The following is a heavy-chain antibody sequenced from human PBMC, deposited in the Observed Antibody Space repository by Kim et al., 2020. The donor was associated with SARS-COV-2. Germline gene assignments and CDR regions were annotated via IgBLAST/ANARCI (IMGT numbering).Heavy chain of an antibody. CDR2: ISAGNGNT. D-gene: IGHD3-10*01. CDR3: ARCGVGALDM. J-gene: IGHJ3*02. CDR1: GYTFNNST. V-gene: IGHV1-3*01. Sequence: ASVKVSCKASGYTFNNSTFHWVRQAPGQRLEWMGWISAGNGNTKSSQHFQGRVTLTRDTSASTAYMELSSLRSEDTAMYFCARCGVGALDMWGKGTMVTV.